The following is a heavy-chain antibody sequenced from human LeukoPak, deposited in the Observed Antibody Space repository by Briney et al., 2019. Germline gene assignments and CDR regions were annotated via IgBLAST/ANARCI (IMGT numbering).Heavy chain of an antibody. D-gene: IGHD2-15*01. J-gene: IGHJ5*02. CDR2: ISSSSSYT. V-gene: IGHV3-11*06. CDR3: ARGCSGGSCRRGFDP. Sequence: GGSVSLFCAASGFTFSDYYMSWIGQAPGKGLEWVSYISSSSSYTNYADSVKGRFTISRDNAKNSLYQQMNSLRAEDTAVYYCARGCSGGSCRRGFDPWGQGTLVTVSS. CDR1: GFTFSDYY.